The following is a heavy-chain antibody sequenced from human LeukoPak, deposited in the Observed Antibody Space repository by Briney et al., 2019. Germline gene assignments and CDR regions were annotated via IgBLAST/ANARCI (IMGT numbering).Heavy chain of an antibody. J-gene: IGHJ5*02. CDR2: ISGSGGST. Sequence: PGGSLRLSCAAPGFTFSSYGMSWVRQAPGKGLEWVSAISGSGGSTYYADSVKGRFTISRDNSKNTLYLQMNSLRAEDTAVYYCAKSGYGSGRKWFDPWGQGTLVTVSS. D-gene: IGHD3-10*01. V-gene: IGHV3-23*01. CDR3: AKSGYGSGRKWFDP. CDR1: GFTFSSYG.